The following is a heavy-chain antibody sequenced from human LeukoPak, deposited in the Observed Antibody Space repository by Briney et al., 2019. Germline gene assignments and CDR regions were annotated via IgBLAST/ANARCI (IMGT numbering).Heavy chain of an antibody. CDR2: IYPYDSDT. D-gene: IGHD3-10*01. CDR3: ARLPNSGADLTWFDP. J-gene: IGHJ5*02. Sequence: GESLKISCKGSGYKFTYHRIAWVRQMPGKGLEWMGIIYPYDSDTRYSPSFQGQVTISVDKSISTAYLQWSSLKASDTAIYYCARLPNSGADLTWFDPWGQGTLVTVSS. V-gene: IGHV5-51*01. CDR1: GYKFTYHR.